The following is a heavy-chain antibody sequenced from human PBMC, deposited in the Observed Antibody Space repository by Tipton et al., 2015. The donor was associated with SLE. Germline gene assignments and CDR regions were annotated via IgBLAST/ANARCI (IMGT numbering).Heavy chain of an antibody. J-gene: IGHJ6*03. D-gene: IGHD1-26*01. CDR3: ARERGVGAHYYYYMDV. CDR2: ISYSGST. CDR1: GGSISSGSYY. V-gene: IGHV4-31*03. Sequence: LRLSCTVSGGSISSGSYYWSWIRQHPGKGLEWIGYISYSGSTYYNPSLKSRVTISVDTSKNQFSLKLSSVTAAGTAVYYCARERGVGAHYYYYMDVWGKGTTVTVSS.